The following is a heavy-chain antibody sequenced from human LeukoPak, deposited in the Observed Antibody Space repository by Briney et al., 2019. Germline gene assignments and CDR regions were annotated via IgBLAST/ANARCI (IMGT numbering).Heavy chain of an antibody. CDR1: GFTFSSYS. CDR2: ISSSSSYI. D-gene: IGHD2-21*02. CDR3: ARDRLAYCGGDCYSVVGY. J-gene: IGHJ4*02. Sequence: GGSLRLSCAASGFTFSSYSMNWFRQAPGKGLEWVSSISSSSSYIYYADSVKGRFTISRDNDKNSLYLQMNSLRAEDTAVYYCARDRLAYCGGDCYSVVGYWGQGTLVTVSS. V-gene: IGHV3-21*01.